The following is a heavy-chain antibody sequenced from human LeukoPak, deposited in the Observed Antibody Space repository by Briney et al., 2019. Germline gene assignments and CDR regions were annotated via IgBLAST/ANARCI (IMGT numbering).Heavy chain of an antibody. CDR1: GFTFRSCN. D-gene: IGHD4-17*01. V-gene: IGHV3-21*06. CDR3: VRGDGDLFDY. J-gene: IGHJ4*02. Sequence: GGSLRLSCAASGFTFRSCNMNWVRQAPGKGLEWVSFISKTTTNIYYGDSVRGRFTISRDDAKNSIHLQMSSLRAEDSAVYYCVRGDGDLFDYWGQGTLVSVSS. CDR2: ISKTTTNI.